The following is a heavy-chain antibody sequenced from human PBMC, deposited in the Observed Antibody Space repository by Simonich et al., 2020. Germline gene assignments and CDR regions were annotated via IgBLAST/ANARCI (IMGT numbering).Heavy chain of an antibody. J-gene: IGHJ6*03. V-gene: IGHV3-7*01. CDR3: ARDGLGTAYYYYMDV. CDR1: GFTFISYW. D-gene: IGHD7-27*01. CDR2: IKQDGSEK. Sequence: EVQLVESGGGLVQPGGSLRLSCAASGFTFISYWMGWVRQSPGKGLEWVANIKQDGSEKYYVDSVKGRFTNSRDNAKNSLYLQMNSLRAEDTAVYYCARDGLGTAYYYYMDVWGKGTKVTVSS.